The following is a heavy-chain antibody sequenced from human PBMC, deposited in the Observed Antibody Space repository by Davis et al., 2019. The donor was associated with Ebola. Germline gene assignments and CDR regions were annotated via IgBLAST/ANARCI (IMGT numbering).Heavy chain of an antibody. CDR1: VITFSSYA. Sequence: GESLKISCADSVITFSSYAMTWARQAPGKGLEWVSAISGSGGNTYYADSVKGRFTISRDNSKKTMYLQMNSLRGEDTAVYYCARSGLSFGVVKYHYGMDVWGKGTTVTVSS. D-gene: IGHD3-3*01. V-gene: IGHV3-23*01. J-gene: IGHJ6*04. CDR3: ARSGLSFGVVKYHYGMDV. CDR2: ISGSGGNT.